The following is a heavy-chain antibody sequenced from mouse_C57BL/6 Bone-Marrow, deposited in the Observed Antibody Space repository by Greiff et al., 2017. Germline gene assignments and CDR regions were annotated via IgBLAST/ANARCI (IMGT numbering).Heavy chain of an antibody. J-gene: IGHJ2*01. Sequence: QVQLQQSGAELVRPGASVKLSCKASGYTFTDYYINWVKQRPGQGLEWIARIYPGSGNTYYNEKFKGKATLTAEKSSSTAYMQLSSLTSEDSAVYFCASPYYYGSSLYYFDYWGQGTTLTVSS. CDR2: IYPGSGNT. CDR3: ASPYYYGSSLYYFDY. CDR1: GYTFTDYY. D-gene: IGHD1-1*01. V-gene: IGHV1-76*01.